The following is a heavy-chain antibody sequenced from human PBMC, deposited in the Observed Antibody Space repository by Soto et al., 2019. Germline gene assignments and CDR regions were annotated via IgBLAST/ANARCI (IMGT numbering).Heavy chain of an antibody. Sequence: GESLKISCKGSGYSFTSYWIGWVRQMPGKGLEWMGIIYPGDSDTRYSPSFQGQVTISAAKSISTAYLQWSGLKASDTVMYYGAGRLGIGDFAFDLWGQGSMVTVSS. J-gene: IGHJ3*01. D-gene: IGHD7-27*01. CDR3: AGRLGIGDFAFDL. CDR2: IYPGDSDT. V-gene: IGHV5-51*01. CDR1: GYSFTSYW.